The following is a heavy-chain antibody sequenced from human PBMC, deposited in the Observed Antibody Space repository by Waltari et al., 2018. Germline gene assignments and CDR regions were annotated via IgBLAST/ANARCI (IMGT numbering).Heavy chain of an antibody. D-gene: IGHD3-16*01. V-gene: IGHV3-73*01. J-gene: IGHJ4*02. CDR3: TSRGDYVWGGY. Sequence: EVQLVESGVGLVQLGGALNLSCAASGLTFSASALDSVRQASGKGLEWVGRIRSKANSYATAYAASVKGRFTISRHDSKNTAYLQMNSLTTECTFVYYCTSRGDYVWGGYWGQGTLVTVSS. CDR1: GLTFSASA. CDR2: IRSKANSYAT.